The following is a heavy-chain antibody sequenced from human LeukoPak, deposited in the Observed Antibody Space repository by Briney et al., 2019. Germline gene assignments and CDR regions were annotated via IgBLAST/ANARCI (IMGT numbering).Heavy chain of an antibody. CDR2: VYASGST. CDR3: ARDQSGFGGHNNDAFDT. D-gene: IGHD3-16*01. J-gene: IGHJ3*02. Sequence: SETLSLTCTVSGGSISNYYWNWIRQPAGKGLEWVGRVYASGSTRYNPSFNSRVTMSAETSKNQVSLKMTSVTAADTAVYFCARDQSGFGGHNNDAFDTWGQGTMVTVSS. V-gene: IGHV4-4*07. CDR1: GGSISNYY.